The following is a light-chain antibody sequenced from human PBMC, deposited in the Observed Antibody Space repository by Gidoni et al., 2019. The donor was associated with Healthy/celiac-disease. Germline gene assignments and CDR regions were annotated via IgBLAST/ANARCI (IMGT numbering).Light chain of an antibody. CDR2: GKN. V-gene: IGLV3-19*01. CDR1: TLRSYY. J-gene: IGLJ2*01. Sequence: SSELSQDPPVSLPLRHTVRITCQGATLRSYYASWYQQKPGQAPVLVIYGKNNRPSGIPDRFSGASSGNTASLTSTGAQAEDEADYYCNSRDSSGNHRGVVFGGGTKLNVL. CDR3: NSRDSSGNHRGVV.